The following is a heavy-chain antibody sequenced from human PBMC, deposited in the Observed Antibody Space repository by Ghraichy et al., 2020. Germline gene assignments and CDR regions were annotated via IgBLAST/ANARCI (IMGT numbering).Heavy chain of an antibody. V-gene: IGHV3-23*01. D-gene: IGHD2-2*01. CDR3: AKSGCSSTSCYFYWYFDL. CDR1: GFTFSSYA. J-gene: IGHJ2*01. CDR2: ISGSGGST. Sequence: GGSLRLSCAASGFTFSSYAMSWVRQAPGKGLEWVSAISGSGGSTYYADSVKGRFTISRDNSKNTLYLQMNSLRAEDTAVYYCAKSGCSSTSCYFYWYFDLWGRGTRVTVSA.